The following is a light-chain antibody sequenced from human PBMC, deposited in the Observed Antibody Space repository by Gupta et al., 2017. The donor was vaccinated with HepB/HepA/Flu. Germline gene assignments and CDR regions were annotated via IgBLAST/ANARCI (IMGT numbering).Light chain of an antibody. CDR3: MQARQSPYT. CDR1: QSLLHSNGYNY. J-gene: IGKJ2*01. V-gene: IGKV2-28*01. CDR2: LGS. Sequence: DLVMTQSPLSLPATSGAPASISCRSSQSLLHSNGYNYLDWYLQKPGQSPHLLIYLGSNRASGVPDRFSGSGSGTDFTLKISRVEEEDVGIYYCMQARQSPYTFGQGTKLEIQ.